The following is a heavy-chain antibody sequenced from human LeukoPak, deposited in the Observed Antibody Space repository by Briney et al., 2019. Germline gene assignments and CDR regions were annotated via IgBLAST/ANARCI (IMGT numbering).Heavy chain of an antibody. J-gene: IGHJ4*02. Sequence: MSSETLSLTCTVSGGSISSYYWSWIRQPAGKGLEWIGRIYTSGSTNYNPSLKSRVTMSVDTSKNQFSLKLSSVTAADTAVYYCAREPWGYCSSTSCYQPFDYWGQGTLVTVSS. CDR2: IYTSGST. D-gene: IGHD2-2*01. CDR1: GGSISSYY. CDR3: AREPWGYCSSTSCYQPFDY. V-gene: IGHV4-4*07.